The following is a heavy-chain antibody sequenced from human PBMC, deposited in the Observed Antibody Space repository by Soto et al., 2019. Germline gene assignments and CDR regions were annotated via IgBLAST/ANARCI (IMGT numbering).Heavy chain of an antibody. CDR2: IYYSGST. CDR3: ARVSSRMINAFDI. CDR1: GDSISSSKYY. Sequence: SETLSLTCTFSGDSISSSKYYWGWIRQPPGKGLEWIGYIYYSGSTYYNPSLKSRVTISVDTSKNQFSLKLSSVTAADTAVYYCARVSSRMINAFDIWGQGTMVTVSS. J-gene: IGHJ3*02. V-gene: IGHV4-30-4*08. D-gene: IGHD3-16*01.